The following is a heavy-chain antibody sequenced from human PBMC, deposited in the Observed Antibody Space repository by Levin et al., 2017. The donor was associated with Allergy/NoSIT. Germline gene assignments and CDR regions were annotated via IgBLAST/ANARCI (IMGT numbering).Heavy chain of an antibody. J-gene: IGHJ3*02. Sequence: SETLSLTCTVSGGSISSYYWSWIRQPPGKGLEWIGYIYYSGSTNYNPSLKSRVTISVDTSKNQFSLKLSSVTAADTAVYYCARPAPWYNRAFDIWGQGTMVTASS. V-gene: IGHV4-59*01. CDR2: IYYSGST. CDR3: ARPAPWYNRAFDI. D-gene: IGHD1-1*01. CDR1: GGSISSYY.